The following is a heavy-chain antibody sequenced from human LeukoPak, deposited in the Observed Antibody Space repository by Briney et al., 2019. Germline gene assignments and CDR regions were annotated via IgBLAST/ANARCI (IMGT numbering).Heavy chain of an antibody. V-gene: IGHV3-48*03. J-gene: IGHJ4*02. D-gene: IGHD6-6*01. CDR2: MSSTGDII. Sequence: GGSLRLSCAASGFTFSTYEMHWVRQAPGKGLEWVSYMSSTGDIIYYADSVKGRFTISRDNAKNSLYLQMDSLRAEDTAVYYCARDDGGRHTSSLDYWGQGTLVAVAS. CDR3: ARDDGGRHTSSLDY. CDR1: GFTFSTYE.